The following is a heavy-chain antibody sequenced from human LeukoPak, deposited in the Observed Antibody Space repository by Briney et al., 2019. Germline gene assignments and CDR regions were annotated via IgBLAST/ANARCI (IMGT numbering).Heavy chain of an antibody. CDR3: ARIWYYYDSSGYYYPWFDP. J-gene: IGHJ5*02. V-gene: IGHV3-7*01. Sequence: GGSLRLSCAASGFTFSSYWMSWVRQAPGEGLEWVANIKQDGSEKYYVDSVKGRFTISRDNAKNSLYLQMNSLRAEDTAVYYCARIWYYYDSSGYYYPWFDPWGQGTLVTVSS. D-gene: IGHD3-22*01. CDR1: GFTFSSYW. CDR2: IKQDGSEK.